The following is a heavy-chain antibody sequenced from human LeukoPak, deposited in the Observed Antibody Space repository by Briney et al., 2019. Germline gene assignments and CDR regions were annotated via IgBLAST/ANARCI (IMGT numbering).Heavy chain of an antibody. CDR3: AKLRLVLLWFGELSPDFDY. J-gene: IGHJ4*02. D-gene: IGHD3-10*01. Sequence: GGSLRLSCAASGFTFSSYAMSWVRQAPGKGLEWVSAISGSGGSTYYADSVKGRFTISRDNSKNTLYLQMNSLRAEDTAVYYCAKLRLVLLWFGELSPDFDYWGQGTLVTVSS. CDR1: GFTFSSYA. CDR2: ISGSGGST. V-gene: IGHV3-23*01.